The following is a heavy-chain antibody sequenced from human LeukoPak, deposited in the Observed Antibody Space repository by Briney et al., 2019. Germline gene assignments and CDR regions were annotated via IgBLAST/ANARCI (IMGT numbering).Heavy chain of an antibody. Sequence: GASVKVSCKASGYTFTSYGISWVRQAPGQGLEWMGWISAYNGNTNYAQKLQGRVTMTTDTSTSTAYMEPRSLRSDDTAVYYCARDGLLWFGEASPGWFDPWGQGTLVTVSS. CDR2: ISAYNGNT. D-gene: IGHD3-10*01. V-gene: IGHV1-18*01. CDR1: GYTFTSYG. J-gene: IGHJ5*02. CDR3: ARDGLLWFGEASPGWFDP.